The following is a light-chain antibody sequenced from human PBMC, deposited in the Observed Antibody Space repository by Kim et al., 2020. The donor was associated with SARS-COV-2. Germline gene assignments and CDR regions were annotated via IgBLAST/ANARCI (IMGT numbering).Light chain of an antibody. J-gene: IGLJ2*01. V-gene: IGLV6-57*03. CDR1: SGSIDDNY. CDR3: QSYNRDNVL. CDR2: EDD. Sequence: GNTVTISCIRSSGSIDDNYVQWYQQRPGGVPTTVIYEDDQRPSGVSDRFSGSIDNSSNSASLTISGLRTEDEADYYCQSYNRDNVLFGGGTQLTVL.